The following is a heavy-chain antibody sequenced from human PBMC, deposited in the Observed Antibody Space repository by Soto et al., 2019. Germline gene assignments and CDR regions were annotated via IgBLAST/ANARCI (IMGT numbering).Heavy chain of an antibody. V-gene: IGHV4-31*03. CDR1: GASINSGGYY. CDR2: IYNSGNT. J-gene: IGHJ4*02. CDR3: ARGSGGVAVPSNFDD. D-gene: IGHD6-19*01. Sequence: QVQLQESGPGLVQPSQTLSLYCSVSGASINSGGYYWTWIRQHPGQGLEWIGYIYNSGNTFYNPPLKSRVTMPVATSKSQFSMKLTSVTAAETAFYYCARGSGGVAVPSNFDDWNQGTLVTVSS.